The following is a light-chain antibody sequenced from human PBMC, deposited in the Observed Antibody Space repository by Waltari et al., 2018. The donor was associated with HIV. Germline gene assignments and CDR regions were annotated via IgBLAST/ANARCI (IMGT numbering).Light chain of an antibody. J-gene: IGLJ3*02. CDR3: NSYAGSNNWV. CDR1: SSDVGGSKY. V-gene: IGLV2-8*01. CDR2: GVN. Sequence: QSALTQPPSASGSPGQSVTISCTGTSSDVGGSKYVSWYQQHPGKAPKLMIYGVNKRPSGVPDRFSGSKSANTASLTVSVLQADDEADYYCNSYAGSNNWVFGGGTKLTVL.